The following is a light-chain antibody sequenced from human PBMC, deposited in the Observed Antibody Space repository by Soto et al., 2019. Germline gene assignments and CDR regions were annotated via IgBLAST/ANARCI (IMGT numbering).Light chain of an antibody. CDR3: QQYNNWPIT. J-gene: IGKJ5*01. CDR1: QSVSSN. CDR2: DAS. V-gene: IGKV3D-15*01. Sequence: EIACTQCPGTLYVSPGDRASLCCRASQSVSSNLAWYQQKPGQAPRLLIYDASTRATGISARFSGSGSGTEVTLTISSLQSEDFAVYFCQQYNNWPITFGQGTRLEI.